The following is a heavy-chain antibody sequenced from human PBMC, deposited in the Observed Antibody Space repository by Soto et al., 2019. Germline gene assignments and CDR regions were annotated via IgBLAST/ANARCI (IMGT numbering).Heavy chain of an antibody. J-gene: IGHJ4*02. CDR2: ISSGSHFI. V-gene: IGHV3-21*04. D-gene: IGHD3-10*02. Sequence: GGSLRLSCAASGFNFPGYSMNWVRQAPGKGLEWVASISSGSHFIYYADSVRGRFTISRDNARDSLLLKMNSLRAGDKGVYFCARDQSKGKMLLHYFDYWGQGTLVTVSS. CDR3: ARDQSKGKMLLHYFDY. CDR1: GFNFPGYS.